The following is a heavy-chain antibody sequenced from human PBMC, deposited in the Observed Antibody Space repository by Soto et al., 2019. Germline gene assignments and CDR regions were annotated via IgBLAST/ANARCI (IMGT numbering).Heavy chain of an antibody. CDR3: AKGSIEYRAAVDN. Sequence: EVQLLESGGGLVQPGGSLRLSCAASGFSFSSYAMVWVRQAPGQGLEWVSVISARGGSLYFADSVKGRFTISRDNSKNVLPLEMNSLRAEDTATYFCAKGSIEYRAAVDNWGQGTLVVVSS. V-gene: IGHV3-23*01. J-gene: IGHJ4*02. CDR2: ISARGGSL. D-gene: IGHD3-16*02. CDR1: GFSFSSYA.